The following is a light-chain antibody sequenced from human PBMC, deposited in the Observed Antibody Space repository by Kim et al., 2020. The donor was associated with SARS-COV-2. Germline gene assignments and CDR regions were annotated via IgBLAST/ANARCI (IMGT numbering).Light chain of an antibody. J-gene: IGKJ2*03. CDR1: QNIITS. CDR2: DAS. V-gene: IGKV1-39*01. Sequence: SASVGDSVTITCRASQNIITSLNWYQHKSGKAPQVLIYDASTLQSGVPSRFSGYGSVTDFTLTISSLQPEDSATYYCQQSASLPFSFGQGTKLEI. CDR3: QQSASLPFS.